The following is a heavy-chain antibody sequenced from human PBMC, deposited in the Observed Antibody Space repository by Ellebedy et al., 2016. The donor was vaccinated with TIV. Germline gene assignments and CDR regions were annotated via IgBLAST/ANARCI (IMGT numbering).Heavy chain of an antibody. CDR1: GFIFSNYP. J-gene: IGHJ5*02. D-gene: IGHD1-14*01. CDR3: ARGERRGWYRPHWFDP. Sequence: PGGSLRLSCAASGFIFSNYPMNWVRQAPGKGLEWVSGISGRGCASNFADSVKGRFASSRDNSENTVYLQMNSLRVNDTGVYYCARGERRGWYRPHWFDPWGQGILVTVSS. CDR2: ISGRGCAS. V-gene: IGHV3-23*01.